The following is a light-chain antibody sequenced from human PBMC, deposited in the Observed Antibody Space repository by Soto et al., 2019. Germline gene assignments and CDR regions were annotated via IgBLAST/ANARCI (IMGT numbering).Light chain of an antibody. V-gene: IGLV2-14*01. Sequence: QSALTQPASVSGSPGQSITISCTGTSSDVGGYNYVSWYQQHPGKAPKAMIYEVRNRPSGVSNRFSGAKSGNTASLTISGLQAEDEADYYCSSYTSSSTVIFGGGTKLTVL. CDR1: SSDVGGYNY. CDR3: SSYTSSSTVI. J-gene: IGLJ2*01. CDR2: EVR.